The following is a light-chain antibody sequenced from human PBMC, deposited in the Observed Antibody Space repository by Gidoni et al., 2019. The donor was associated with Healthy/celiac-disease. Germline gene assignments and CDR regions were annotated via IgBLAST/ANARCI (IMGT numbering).Light chain of an antibody. CDR2: DAS. CDR1: QSVSSY. CDR3: QQRSNWQLT. V-gene: IGKV3-11*01. Sequence: EIVLTQSPATLSLSPGERATLSCRASQSVSSYLAWYQQKPGQAPRLLIYDASNRATGIPARFSGSGSGTDFTLTISSLEPEDFAVYYCQQRSNWQLTCGGGTKVEI. J-gene: IGKJ4*01.